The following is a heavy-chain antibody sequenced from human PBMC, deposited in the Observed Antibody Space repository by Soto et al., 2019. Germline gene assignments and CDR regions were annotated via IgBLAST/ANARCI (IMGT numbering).Heavy chain of an antibody. Sequence: QVQLVQSGAEVKKPGSSVKVSCKASGGTFSSYTISWVRQDPGQGLEWMGRIIPILGIANYAQKFQGRVTITADKSTSTAYMELSSLRSEDTAEYYCARDATGPNWVDYWGQGTLVTVSS. D-gene: IGHD1-1*01. CDR2: IIPILGIA. J-gene: IGHJ4*02. V-gene: IGHV1-69*08. CDR1: GGTFSSYT. CDR3: ARDATGPNWVDY.